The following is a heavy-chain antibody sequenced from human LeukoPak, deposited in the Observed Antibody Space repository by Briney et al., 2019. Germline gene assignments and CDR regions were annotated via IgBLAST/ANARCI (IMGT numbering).Heavy chain of an antibody. Sequence: SVKVSCKASGGTFSSYAISWVRQAPGQGLEWMGGIIPIFGTANYAQKFQGRVTITADESTSTAYMELSSLRSEDTAVYYCARTGSGPLSQYFQHWGQGTLVTVSS. D-gene: IGHD6-25*01. J-gene: IGHJ1*01. CDR2: IIPIFGTA. V-gene: IGHV1-69*01. CDR1: GGTFSSYA. CDR3: ARTGSGPLSQYFQH.